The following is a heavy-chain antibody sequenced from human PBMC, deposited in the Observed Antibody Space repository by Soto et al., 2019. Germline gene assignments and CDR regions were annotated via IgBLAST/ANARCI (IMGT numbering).Heavy chain of an antibody. CDR3: ARDDYGDYSYYYGMDV. CDR1: GGTFSSYA. J-gene: IGHJ6*02. V-gene: IGHV1-69*13. Sequence: ASVKVSCKASGGTFSSYAISWVRQAPGQGLEWMGGIIPIFGTANYAQKFQGRVTITADESTSTAYMELSSLRSEDTAVYYCARDDYGDYSYYYGMDVWGQGTTVTVSS. D-gene: IGHD4-17*01. CDR2: IIPIFGTA.